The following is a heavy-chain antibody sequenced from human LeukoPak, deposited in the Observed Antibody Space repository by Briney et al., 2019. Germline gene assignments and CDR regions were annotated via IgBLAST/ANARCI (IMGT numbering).Heavy chain of an antibody. J-gene: IGHJ4*02. V-gene: IGHV3-21*01. CDR1: GFTFSSYS. D-gene: IGHD2/OR15-2a*01. CDR2: ISSSSYI. CDR3: ARPFLSYEATDY. Sequence: GGSLRLSCAASGFTFSSYSMNWVRQAPGKGLEWVSSISSSSYIYYADSVKGRFTISRDNAKNSLYLQMNSLRAEDTAVYYCARPFLSYEATDYWGQGTLVTVSS.